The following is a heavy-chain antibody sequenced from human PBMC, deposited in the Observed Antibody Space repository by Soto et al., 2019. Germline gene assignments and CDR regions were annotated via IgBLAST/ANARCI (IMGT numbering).Heavy chain of an antibody. V-gene: IGHV4-59*08. CDR1: GGSINSYY. D-gene: IGHD3-22*01. CDR2: IYYDGST. CDR3: ARLGGYYQAFDQ. J-gene: IGHJ4*02. Sequence: PSETLSLTCTVSGGSINSYYWSWIRQPPGKGLEWIGYIYYDGSTKYNPSLKSRVTISVDTSKNQFSLKLDSVTAADTAVYYCARLGGYYQAFDQWGQGSLVTVSS.